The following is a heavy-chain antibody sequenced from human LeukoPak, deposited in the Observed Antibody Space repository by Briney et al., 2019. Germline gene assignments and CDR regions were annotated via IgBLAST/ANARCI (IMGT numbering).Heavy chain of an antibody. CDR2: ISSHSDYI. D-gene: IGHD3-10*01. J-gene: IGHJ6*02. CDR3: VRDTRSSYSYYGMDV. V-gene: IGHV3-21*01. Sequence: GGSLRLSCAASGFTFSTYWMNWVRQAPGKGLEWVSSISSHSDYIYYAESVKGRFTISRDNAKNSLFLQMNSLRAEDTAIYYCVRDTRSSYSYYGMDVWGQGTTVTVSS. CDR1: GFTFSTYW.